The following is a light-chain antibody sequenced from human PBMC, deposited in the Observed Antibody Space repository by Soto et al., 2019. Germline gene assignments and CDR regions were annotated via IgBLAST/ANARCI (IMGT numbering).Light chain of an antibody. CDR1: QSVLYSSNNKNY. J-gene: IGKJ1*01. V-gene: IGKV4-1*01. CDR3: QQYYSTPWT. Sequence: DIVMTESPDLLAVSLGERATIDCKSSQSVLYSSNNKNYLAWYQQKPGQPPKLLIYWASTRESGVPDRFSGSGSGTDFTLTISSLQAEDVAVYYCQQYYSTPWTFGQGTKVDIK. CDR2: WAS.